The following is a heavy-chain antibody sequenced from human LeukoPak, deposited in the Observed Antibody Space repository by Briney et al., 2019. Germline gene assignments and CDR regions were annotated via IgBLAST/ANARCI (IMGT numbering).Heavy chain of an antibody. CDR3: AVTYYDILTGYSPFDY. D-gene: IGHD3-9*01. Sequence: GSSVKVSCKASGGTFSSYAISWVRQAPGQGLEWMGGIIPIFGTANYAQKFQGRVTITADESTSTAYMELSSLRSEDTAVYYCAVTYYDILTGYSPFDYWGQGTLVTVSS. CDR1: GGTFSSYA. J-gene: IGHJ4*02. V-gene: IGHV1-69*01. CDR2: IIPIFGTA.